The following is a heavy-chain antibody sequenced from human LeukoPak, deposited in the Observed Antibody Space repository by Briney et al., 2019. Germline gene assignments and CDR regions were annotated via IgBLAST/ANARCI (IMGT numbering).Heavy chain of an antibody. CDR2: ISGSGGST. Sequence: GGSLRLSCAASGFTFSSYAMSWARQAPGKGLEWVSAISGSGGSTYYADSVKGRFTISRDNSKNTLYLQMNSLRAEDTAVYYCATQGCSGGSCKVFDYWGQGTLVTVSS. D-gene: IGHD2-15*01. J-gene: IGHJ4*02. CDR3: ATQGCSGGSCKVFDY. CDR1: GFTFSSYA. V-gene: IGHV3-23*01.